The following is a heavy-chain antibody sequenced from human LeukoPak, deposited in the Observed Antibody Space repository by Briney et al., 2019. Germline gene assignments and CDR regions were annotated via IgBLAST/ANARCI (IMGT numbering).Heavy chain of an antibody. CDR2: MNPNSGNT. V-gene: IGHV1-8*01. D-gene: IGHD6-13*01. CDR3: ARVGGTQQLVYKNWFDP. Sequence: ASVKVSCKASVYTFTSYDINWVRQATGQGLEWMGWMNPNSGNTGYAQKFQGRVTMTRNTSISTAYMELSSLRSEDTAVYYCARVGGTQQLVYKNWFDPWGQGTLVTVSS. CDR1: VYTFTSYD. J-gene: IGHJ5*02.